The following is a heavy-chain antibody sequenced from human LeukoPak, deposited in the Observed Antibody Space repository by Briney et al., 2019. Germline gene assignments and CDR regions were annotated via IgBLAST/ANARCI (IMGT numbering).Heavy chain of an antibody. CDR2: IYYSGST. D-gene: IGHD1-26*01. CDR3: ARHEYSGSYYGLSWFDP. V-gene: IGHV4-39*01. J-gene: IGHJ5*02. Sequence: SETLSLTCTVSGGSISSSGYYWGWIRQPPGKGLEWIASIYYSGSTYYNPSLKSRVTISVDTSENQLSLTLSSLTAADTAVYYCARHEYSGSYYGLSWFDPWGQGTLVTVSS. CDR1: GGSISSSGYY.